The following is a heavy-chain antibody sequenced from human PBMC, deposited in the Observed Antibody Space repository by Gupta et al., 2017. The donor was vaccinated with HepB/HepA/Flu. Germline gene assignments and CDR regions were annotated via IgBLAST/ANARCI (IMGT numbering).Heavy chain of an antibody. CDR1: GFIFNHYA. CDR2: ISNNGNSQ. Sequence: QVQLEQSGRGVVQPGGSLRLSCAVSGFIFNHYAMHWVRQAPGKGLEWVAVISNNGNSQYYADSVRGRFTISRDNPKNTVYLQMNSLSPNDTAVYFCSRGADLWSSHPFGYWGQGTLVTVSS. J-gene: IGHJ4*02. D-gene: IGHD3-3*01. V-gene: IGHV3-30-3*01. CDR3: SRGADLWSSHPFGY.